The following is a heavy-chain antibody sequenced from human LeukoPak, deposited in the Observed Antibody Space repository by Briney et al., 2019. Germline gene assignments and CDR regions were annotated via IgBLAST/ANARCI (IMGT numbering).Heavy chain of an antibody. Sequence: PSETLSLTCAVYGGSFSGYYWSWIRQPPGKGLEWIGEINHSGSTNYHPSLKSRVTISVDTSKNQFSLKLSSVTAADTAVYYCARGLIYNVYYYGSGSYYPHWGQGTLVTVSS. CDR1: GGSFSGYY. J-gene: IGHJ4*02. D-gene: IGHD3-10*01. V-gene: IGHV4-34*01. CDR2: INHSGST. CDR3: ARGLIYNVYYYGSGSYYPH.